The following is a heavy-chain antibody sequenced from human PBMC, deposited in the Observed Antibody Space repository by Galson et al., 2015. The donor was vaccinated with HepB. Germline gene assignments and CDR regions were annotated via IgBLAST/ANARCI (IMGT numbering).Heavy chain of an antibody. CDR3: AKVQPRKNDGWYYSAWGEIAA. D-gene: IGHD6-19*01. CDR2: ISPSGDMS. Sequence: SLRLSCAPTGFTFDYYAMTWVRRAPGKGLEWVSGISPSGDMSFVANSVRGRFTISRDNSNNVLYLHMKGLRVEDTALYYCAKVQPRKNDGWYYSAWGEIAAWGQGTLVSVSS. J-gene: IGHJ5*02. V-gene: IGHV3-23*01. CDR1: GFTFDYYA.